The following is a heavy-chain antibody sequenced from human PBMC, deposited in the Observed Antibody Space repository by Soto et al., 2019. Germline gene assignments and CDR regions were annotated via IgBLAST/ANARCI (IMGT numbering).Heavy chain of an antibody. D-gene: IGHD6-19*01. CDR3: ARTEGSGWDLYYYYGMDV. V-gene: IGHV6-1*01. Sequence: SQTLSLPCARSRDRVSSNSAAWNCIRQSRSRVLEWLGRTYYRSKWYNDYAVSVKSRITINPDTSKNQFSLQLNSVTPEDTAVYYCARTEGSGWDLYYYYGMDVWGQGTTVTVSS. J-gene: IGHJ6*02. CDR1: RDRVSSNSAA. CDR2: TYYRSKWYN.